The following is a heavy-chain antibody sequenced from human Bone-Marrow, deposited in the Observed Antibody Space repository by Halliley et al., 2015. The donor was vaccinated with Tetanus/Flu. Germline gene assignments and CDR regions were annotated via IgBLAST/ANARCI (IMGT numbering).Heavy chain of an antibody. Sequence: TLSLTCVVSGYSISRGYYWGWIRQPPGKGLEWIGTISHSGSTSYNPSLNSRVTISVDTSKNQFSLKLSSVTAADTAVYYCARFLVIPAAIPYYYGMDVWGQGTTVTVSS. V-gene: IGHV4-38-2*01. D-gene: IGHD2-2*01. CDR3: ARFLVIPAAIPYYYGMDV. CDR2: ISHSGST. J-gene: IGHJ6*02. CDR1: GYSISRGYY.